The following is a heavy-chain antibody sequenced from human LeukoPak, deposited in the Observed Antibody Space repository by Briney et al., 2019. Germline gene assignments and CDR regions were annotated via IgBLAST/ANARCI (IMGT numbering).Heavy chain of an antibody. D-gene: IGHD6-13*01. Sequence: SETLSLTCAVYGGSFSDYYWNWIRQPPGKGLEWIGEINHSGSTNYNPSLKSRVTVSVDTSKNQFSLKLSSVTAADTAVFYCARAISGWYYFDYWGQGTLVTVSS. CDR2: INHSGST. CDR3: ARAISGWYYFDY. J-gene: IGHJ4*02. CDR1: GGSFSDYY. V-gene: IGHV4-34*01.